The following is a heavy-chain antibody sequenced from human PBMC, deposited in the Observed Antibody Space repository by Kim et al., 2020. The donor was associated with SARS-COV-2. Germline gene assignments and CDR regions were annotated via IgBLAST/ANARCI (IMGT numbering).Heavy chain of an antibody. CDR3: AKDSADSNYSYYYYMDV. Sequence: VKGRFTISRDTSKNTLYLQMNSLRAEDTAVYYCAKDSADSNYSYYYYMDVWGKGTTVTVSS. D-gene: IGHD4-4*01. V-gene: IGHV3-23*01. J-gene: IGHJ6*03.